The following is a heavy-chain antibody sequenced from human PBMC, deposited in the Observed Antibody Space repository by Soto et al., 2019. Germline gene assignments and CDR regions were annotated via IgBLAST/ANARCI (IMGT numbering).Heavy chain of an antibody. D-gene: IGHD7-27*01. CDR3: AKGLSWGSYWYFDL. CDR1: GFTFSSYA. V-gene: IGHV3-23*01. J-gene: IGHJ2*01. Sequence: GGSLRLSCAASGFTFSSYAMSWVRQAPGKGLEWVSAISGSGGSTYYADSVKGRFTISRDNSQNTLYLQMNSLRAEDTAVYYCAKGLSWGSYWYFDLWGRGTLVTVSS. CDR2: ISGSGGST.